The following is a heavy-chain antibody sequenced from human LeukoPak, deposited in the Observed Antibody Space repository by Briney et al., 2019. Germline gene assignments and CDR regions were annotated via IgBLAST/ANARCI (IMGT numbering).Heavy chain of an antibody. CDR1: GYSFTSYW. J-gene: IGHJ6*02. CDR2: ISYDEFNK. Sequence: GESLKISCKGSGYSFTSYWIGWVRQMPGKGLEWVAVISYDEFNKYYGGSVKGRFTISRDNPKNALYLQMNSLRAEDTAVYYCANSRRDGYNQWYYGMDVWGQGTTVTVSS. D-gene: IGHD5-24*01. V-gene: IGHV3-30*18. CDR3: ANSRRDGYNQWYYGMDV.